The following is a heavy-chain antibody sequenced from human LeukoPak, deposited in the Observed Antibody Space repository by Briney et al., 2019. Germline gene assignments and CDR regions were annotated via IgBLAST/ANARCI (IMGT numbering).Heavy chain of an antibody. D-gene: IGHD3-22*01. CDR2: LSTTGGST. Sequence: GGSLRLSCAASGFTFSSYAMSWVRQAPGKGLEWVSALSTTGGSTYYADSVKGRFTISRDNSKSTLNLQMNSLRVEDTAVYYCAKDPRASSAYYYDRLGYWGQGTLVTVSS. V-gene: IGHV3-23*01. CDR1: GFTFSSYA. J-gene: IGHJ4*02. CDR3: AKDPRASSAYYYDRLGY.